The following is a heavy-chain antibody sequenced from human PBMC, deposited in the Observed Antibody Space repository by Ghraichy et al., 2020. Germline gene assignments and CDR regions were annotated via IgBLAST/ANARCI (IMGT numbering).Heavy chain of an antibody. CDR1: GFTFSSYW. Sequence: ESLNISCAASGFTFSSYWIHWVRQAPGTGLVWVSRINGDGSSTNYADSVKGRFTISRDNAKNTLYLQMNSLIVEDTAVYYCAAARPARNGMDVWGQGTTVTVSS. J-gene: IGHJ6*02. CDR2: INGDGSST. V-gene: IGHV3-74*01. CDR3: AAARPARNGMDV.